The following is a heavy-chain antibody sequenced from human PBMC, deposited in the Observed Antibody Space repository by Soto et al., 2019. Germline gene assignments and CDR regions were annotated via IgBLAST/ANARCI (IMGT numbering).Heavy chain of an antibody. CDR1: GFTFNNYA. CDR3: AQGCSGAYCFFLVN. D-gene: IGHD5-12*01. V-gene: IGHV3-30*03. J-gene: IGHJ4*02. Sequence: QVQLVESGGGVVQPGRSLRLSCAASGFTFNNYAMHWVRQAPGKGLEWVAIISNDGSDQTYVHSVKGRFTISRDNSKNTVYLQMNSLRPDDTAVYFCAQGCSGAYCFFLVNWGQGTLVIVSS. CDR2: ISNDGSDQ.